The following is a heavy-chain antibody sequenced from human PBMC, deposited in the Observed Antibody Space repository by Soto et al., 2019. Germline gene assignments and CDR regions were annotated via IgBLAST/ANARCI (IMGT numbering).Heavy chain of an antibody. CDR1: GGTFSSYS. J-gene: IGHJ4*02. Sequence: QVQLVQSGAEVKKPGSSVKVSCKASGGTFSSYSINWVRQAPGQGLEWMGEIIPIFGTANYAQKFQGRVTITADESTSTAYMELTSLRSEDTAVYYCARDGGRHSGGIAYWGQGTLVTVSS. CDR3: ARDGGRHSGGIAY. D-gene: IGHD1-26*01. V-gene: IGHV1-69*01. CDR2: IIPIFGTA.